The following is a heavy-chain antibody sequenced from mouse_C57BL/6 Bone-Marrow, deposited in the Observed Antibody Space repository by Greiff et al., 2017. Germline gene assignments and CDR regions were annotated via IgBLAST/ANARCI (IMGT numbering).Heavy chain of an antibody. CDR1: GFTFSSYA. Sequence: EVKLMESGGGLVKPGGSLKLSCAASGFTFSSYAMSWVRQTPEKRLEWVATISDVGSYTYYPDNVKGRFTISRDNAKNNLYLQMSHLKSEDTAMYYCARDRGNYGWFAYWGQGTLVTVSA. CDR3: ARDRGNYGWFAY. CDR2: ISDVGSYT. J-gene: IGHJ3*01. D-gene: IGHD2-1*01. V-gene: IGHV5-4*01.